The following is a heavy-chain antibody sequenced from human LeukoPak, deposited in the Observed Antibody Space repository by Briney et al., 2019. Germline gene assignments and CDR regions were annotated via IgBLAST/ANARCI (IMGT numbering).Heavy chain of an antibody. D-gene: IGHD6-19*01. CDR1: GFTFSHYR. J-gene: IGHJ4*02. CDR3: AKVASGGWYRVYYFDY. V-gene: IGHV3-21*04. CDR2: ISSPGGDT. Sequence: GGSLRLSCTASGFTFSHYRMTWVRQAPGKGLEWVAFISSPGGDTYYADSVKGRFTISRDGSKNTVYLQMNSLRAEDTAVYYCAKVASGGWYRVYYFDYWGQGTLVTVSS.